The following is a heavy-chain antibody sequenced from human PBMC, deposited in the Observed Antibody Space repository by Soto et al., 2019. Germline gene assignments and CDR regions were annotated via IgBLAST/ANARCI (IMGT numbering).Heavy chain of an antibody. CDR2: ISYDGSNK. D-gene: IGHD5-18*01. CDR3: ARDALRGYSYGPRGWYFDL. Sequence: QVQLVESGGGVVQPGRSLRLSCAASGFTFSSYAMHWVRKAPGKGLEWVAVISYDGSNKYYADSVKGRFTISRDNSKNTLYLQMNSLRAEDTAVYYCARDALRGYSYGPRGWYFDLWGRGTLVTVSS. V-gene: IGHV3-30-3*01. CDR1: GFTFSSYA. J-gene: IGHJ2*01.